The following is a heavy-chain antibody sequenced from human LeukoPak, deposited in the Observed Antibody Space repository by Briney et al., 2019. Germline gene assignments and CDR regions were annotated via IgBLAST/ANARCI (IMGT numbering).Heavy chain of an antibody. CDR1: GFTFSSYG. D-gene: IGHD1-26*01. J-gene: IGHJ4*02. CDR3: ARDRTPIVGANDY. Sequence: GRSLRLSCAASGFTFSSYGMHWVRQAPGKGLEWVAVISYDGSNKYYADSVKGRFTISRDNSKNTLYLQMNSLRAEDTAVYYCARDRTPIVGANDYWGQGTLVTVSS. V-gene: IGHV3-30*03. CDR2: ISYDGSNK.